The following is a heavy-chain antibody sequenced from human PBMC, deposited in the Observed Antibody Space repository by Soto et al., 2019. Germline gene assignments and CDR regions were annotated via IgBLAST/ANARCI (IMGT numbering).Heavy chain of an antibody. CDR1: GYAFTTCS. CDR2: ISAHNGNT. D-gene: IGHD1-1*01. CDR3: ARGRYGDY. V-gene: IGHV1-18*01. Sequence: QVHLVQSGAEVKKPGASVKVSCQASGYAFTTCSITWVRQAPGQGLEWMGWISAHNGNTNYAQKLQGRVTVTRDTSTSTAYMELRSLTSDDTAVYYCARGRYGDYWGQGALVTVSS. J-gene: IGHJ4*02.